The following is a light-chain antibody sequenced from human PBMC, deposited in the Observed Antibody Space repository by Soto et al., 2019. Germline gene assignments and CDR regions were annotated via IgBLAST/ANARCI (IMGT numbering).Light chain of an antibody. CDR1: QSVSSN. CDR2: GAS. J-gene: IGKJ3*01. CDR3: QQYNNWPPKT. V-gene: IGKV3-15*01. Sequence: EIVMTHSPATLSVSPGERATLSCRASQSVSSNLAWYQQKPGQAPRLLIYGASPRATGIPARFSGSGSGTEFTLTISRLQSEDFAVYYCQQYNNWPPKTFGPGTKVDIK.